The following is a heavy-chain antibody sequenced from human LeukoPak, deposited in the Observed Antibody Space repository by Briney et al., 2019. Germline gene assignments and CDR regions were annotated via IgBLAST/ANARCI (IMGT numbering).Heavy chain of an antibody. J-gene: IGHJ4*02. D-gene: IGHD4-17*01. V-gene: IGHV4-34*01. CDR1: GGSFSGYY. Sequence: SETLSLTCAAYGGSFSGYYWSWIRQPPGKGLEWIGEINHSGSTNYNPSLKSRVTISVDTSKNQFSLKLSSVTAADTAVYCCARVGRRAVTTDYWGQGTLVTVSS. CDR3: ARVGRRAVTTDY. CDR2: INHSGST.